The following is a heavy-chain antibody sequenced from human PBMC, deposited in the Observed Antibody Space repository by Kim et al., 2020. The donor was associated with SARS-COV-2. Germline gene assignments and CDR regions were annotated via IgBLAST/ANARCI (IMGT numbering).Heavy chain of an antibody. Sequence: EASVKGRFTIARNKSKNPLYLQMNSLRAADTAVYYCARGTMVSGVIADYWGQGTLVTVSS. CDR3: ARGTMVSGVIADY. V-gene: IGHV3-53*01. J-gene: IGHJ4*02. D-gene: IGHD3-10*01.